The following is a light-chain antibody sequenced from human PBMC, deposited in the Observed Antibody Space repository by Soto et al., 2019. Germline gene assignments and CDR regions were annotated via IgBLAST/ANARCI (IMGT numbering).Light chain of an antibody. V-gene: IGKV3-20*01. CDR3: QHYGGPPPCT. Sequence: ENVLTQSPGTLSLSPGERATLSCRASQSVGSYLGWYQKKPGQAPRLLIYGASNSATGIPDRFSGSGSGTDFTLTISRLEPEDFAVYYCQHYGGPPPCTFGKGTKVEIK. J-gene: IGKJ1*01. CDR1: QSVGSY. CDR2: GAS.